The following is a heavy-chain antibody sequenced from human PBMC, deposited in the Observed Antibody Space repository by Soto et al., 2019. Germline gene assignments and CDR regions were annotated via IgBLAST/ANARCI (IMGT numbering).Heavy chain of an antibody. CDR3: AREGGYYAFDY. Sequence: QVQLVESGGGVVQPGRSLRLSCAASGFTFSSYAMHWVRQAPGKGLEWVAVISSDGSKEYYADSVKGRFTFSRDNSKNTLYLQMSSLRAEDTAVYYCAREGGYYAFDYWGQGTLVTVSS. D-gene: IGHD2-15*01. CDR2: ISSDGSKE. V-gene: IGHV3-30-3*01. CDR1: GFTFSSYA. J-gene: IGHJ4*02.